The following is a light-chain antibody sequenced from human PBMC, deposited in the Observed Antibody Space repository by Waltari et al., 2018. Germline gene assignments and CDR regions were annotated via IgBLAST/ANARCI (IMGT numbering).Light chain of an antibody. J-gene: IGLJ2*01. V-gene: IGLV2-14*01. CDR3: SSYTSIKTPYVV. Sequence: QSALIQPASVSGSPGQSITISCTGTTRDVGRYNYVSWYQCHPGKAPELIIYEVTNRPSGVSDRFSGSKSGNTASLSISGLQPEDEADYYCSSYTSIKTPYVVFGGGTKVTVL. CDR1: TRDVGRYNY. CDR2: EVT.